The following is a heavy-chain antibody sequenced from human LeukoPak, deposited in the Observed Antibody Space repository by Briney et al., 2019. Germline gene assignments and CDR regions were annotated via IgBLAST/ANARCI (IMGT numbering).Heavy chain of an antibody. V-gene: IGHV3-11*04. Sequence: GGSLRLSCAASGFTFSDYYMSWIRQAPGKGLEWVSYISSSGSTIYYADSVKGRFTISRDNAKNSLYLQMNSLRAEDTAVYYCARATLSSTSCYAYWGQGTLVTVSS. CDR2: ISSSGSTI. CDR1: GFTFSDYY. J-gene: IGHJ4*02. CDR3: ARATLSSTSCYAY. D-gene: IGHD2-2*01.